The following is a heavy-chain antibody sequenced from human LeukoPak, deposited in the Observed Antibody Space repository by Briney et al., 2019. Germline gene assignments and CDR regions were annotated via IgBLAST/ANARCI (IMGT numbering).Heavy chain of an antibody. Sequence: GEFLKISCKGSGYSFTSYWIGWVRQMPGKGLECMGIIYPGDSETRYSPSFQGQVTISADKSISTAYLQWSSLKASDSAMYYCVRHGLGSSWFGFDYWGQGTLVTVSS. CDR3: VRHGLGSSWFGFDY. CDR2: IYPGDSET. J-gene: IGHJ4*02. CDR1: GYSFTSYW. D-gene: IGHD6-13*01. V-gene: IGHV5-51*01.